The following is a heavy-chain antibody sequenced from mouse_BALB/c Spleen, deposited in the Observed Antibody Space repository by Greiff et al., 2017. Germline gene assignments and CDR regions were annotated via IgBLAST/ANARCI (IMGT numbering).Heavy chain of an antibody. CDR2: IDPETGGT. D-gene: IGHD1-2*01. CDR3: TRSGTAESYFDY. J-gene: IGHJ2*01. CDR1: GYTFTDYE. Sequence: VQLQESGAELVRPGASVTLSCKASGYTFTDYEMHWVKQTPVHGLEWIGAIDPETGGTAYNQKFKGKATLTADKSSSTAYMELRSLASEDSAVYYCTRSGTAESYFDYWGQGTTLTVSS. V-gene: IGHV1-15*01.